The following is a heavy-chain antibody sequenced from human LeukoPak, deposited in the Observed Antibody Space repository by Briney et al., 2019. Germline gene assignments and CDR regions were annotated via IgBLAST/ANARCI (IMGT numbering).Heavy chain of an antibody. CDR1: GFTFSSYS. D-gene: IGHD1-14*01. CDR3: DGASGGNRPFDY. V-gene: IGHV3-21*01. Sequence: GGSLRLSCAASGFTFSSYSMNWVRQAPGKGLEWVSSIGSANSYIYYADSLKGRFTISRDNAKNSLYLQMNSLRDEDTAVYYCDGASGGNRPFDYWGQGTLVTVSS. J-gene: IGHJ4*02. CDR2: IGSANSYI.